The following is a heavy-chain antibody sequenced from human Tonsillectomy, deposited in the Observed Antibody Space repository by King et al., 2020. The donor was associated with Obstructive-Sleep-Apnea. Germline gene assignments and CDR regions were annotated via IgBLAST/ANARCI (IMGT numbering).Heavy chain of an antibody. V-gene: IGHV1-8*01. J-gene: IGHJ6*02. CDR1: GYNFISYN. Sequence: VQLVESGAKVKKPGASVKVSCKASGYNFISYNINWVRQATGQGLEWMGWMNPHSGNTVYAQKFQGRVTMTTNTSIRTVYMELSSLTYEDTAVYYCARRDAMDVWGQGTTVTVSS. CDR3: ARRDAMDV. CDR2: MNPHSGNT.